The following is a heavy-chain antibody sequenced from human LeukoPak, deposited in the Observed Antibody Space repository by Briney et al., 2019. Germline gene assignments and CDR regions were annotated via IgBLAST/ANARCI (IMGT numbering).Heavy chain of an antibody. CDR3: ARGQTPCPRTCLDY. Sequence: GRSLRLSCAASGFTFSSYWMSWVRQAPGKGLEWVANIKQDGSEKYYVDSVKGRFTISRDNAKNSLYLQMNSLRAEDTAVYYCARGQTPCPRTCLDYWGQGTLVTVSS. J-gene: IGHJ4*02. CDR2: IKQDGSEK. D-gene: IGHD1-14*01. CDR1: GFTFSSYW. V-gene: IGHV3-7*04.